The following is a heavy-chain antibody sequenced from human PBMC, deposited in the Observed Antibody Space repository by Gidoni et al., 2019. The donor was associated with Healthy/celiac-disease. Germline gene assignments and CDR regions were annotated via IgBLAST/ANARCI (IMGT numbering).Heavy chain of an antibody. CDR3: TRQRWTVGEDSDY. Sequence: EVQLVESGGGLVQPGGSLKLSCAASGFTFSGSAMHWVRQASGKGLEWVGRIRSKANSYATAYAASVKGRFTISRDDSKNTAYLQMNSLKTEDTAVYYCTRQRWTVGEDSDYWGQGTLVTVSS. CDR1: GFTFSGSA. J-gene: IGHJ4*02. D-gene: IGHD2-15*01. V-gene: IGHV3-73*02. CDR2: IRSKANSYAT.